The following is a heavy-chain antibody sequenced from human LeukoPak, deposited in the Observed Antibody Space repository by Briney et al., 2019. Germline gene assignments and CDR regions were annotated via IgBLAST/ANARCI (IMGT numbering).Heavy chain of an antibody. CDR1: GYSFTSYW. D-gene: IGHD6-6*01. V-gene: IGHV5-51*01. CDR3: ARPIAARRAGYYYYYRDV. J-gene: IGHJ6*03. CDR2: IYPGDSDT. Sequence: GESLKISCKGSGYSFTSYWIGWVRPMPGKGLEWMGIIYPGDSDTRYSPSFQGQVTISADKSISTAYLQWSSLKASDTAMYYCARPIAARRAGYYYYYRDVWGKGTTVTVSS.